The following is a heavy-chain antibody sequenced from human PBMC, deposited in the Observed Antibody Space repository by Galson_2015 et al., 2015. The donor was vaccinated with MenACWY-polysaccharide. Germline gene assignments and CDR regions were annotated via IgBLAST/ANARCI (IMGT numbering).Heavy chain of an antibody. CDR2: ILGDGSST. D-gene: IGHD6-6*01. Sequence: SLRLSCAASGFTFSSYGMHWVRQAPGKGLEWVSRILGDGSSTCYADSVRGRFTISRDNAKNMLHLQMNSLRVEDTAVYYCARWRQYSANSGGDWGQGTLVTVSS. V-gene: IGHV3-74*01. J-gene: IGHJ4*02. CDR3: ARWRQYSANSGGD. CDR1: GFTFSSYG.